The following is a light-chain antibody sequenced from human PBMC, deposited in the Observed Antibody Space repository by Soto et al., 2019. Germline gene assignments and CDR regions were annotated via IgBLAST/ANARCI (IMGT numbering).Light chain of an antibody. CDR2: KAS. CDR1: QSISGW. V-gene: IGKV1-5*03. J-gene: IGKJ5*01. CDR3: QHYNSYSEA. Sequence: DIQMTQSPSTLSGSVGDRVTITCRASQSISGWLAWYQQKPGKAPKLLIYKASTLKSGVPSRFSGSGSGTEFTLTISSLQPDDFATYYCQHYNSYSEAFGQGTRLEIK.